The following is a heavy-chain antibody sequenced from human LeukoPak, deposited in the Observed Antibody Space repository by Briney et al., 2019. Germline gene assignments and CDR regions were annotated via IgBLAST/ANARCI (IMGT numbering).Heavy chain of an antibody. CDR1: GFTFSSYN. Sequence: PGGSLRLSCAASGFTFSSYNMNWVRQAPGKGLEWVSYISSSSNTIYYADSVKGRFTISRDNAKNSLYLQMNSLRAEDTAVYYCARNYYDSSGYPPRGYFDYWGQGTLVTVSS. V-gene: IGHV3-48*01. CDR3: ARNYYDSSGYPPRGYFDY. CDR2: ISSSSNTI. D-gene: IGHD3-22*01. J-gene: IGHJ4*02.